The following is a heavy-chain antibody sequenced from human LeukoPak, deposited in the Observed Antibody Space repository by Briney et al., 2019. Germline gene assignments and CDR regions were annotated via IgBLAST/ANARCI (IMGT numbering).Heavy chain of an antibody. CDR3: ARDSGNYGDYVLGDY. CDR1: GGTFSSSV. J-gene: IGHJ4*02. V-gene: IGHV1-69*05. CDR2: IIPIFGTA. Sequence: SVKVSCKASGGTFSSSVISWVRQAPGQGLEWMGGIIPIFGTANYAQKFQGRVTITTDESTSTAYMELSSLRSEDTAVYYCARDSGNYGDYVLGDYWGQGTLVTVSS. D-gene: IGHD4-17*01.